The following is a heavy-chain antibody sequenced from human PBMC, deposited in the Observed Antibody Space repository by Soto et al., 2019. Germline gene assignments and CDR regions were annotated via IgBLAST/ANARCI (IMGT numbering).Heavy chain of an antibody. CDR2: ISAGSSNI. Sequence: EVELVESGGGLVKPGGSLKLSCAASGFTFRTYNMIWVRQAPGKGLEWVSSISAGSSNIYYAPSVKGRFTISRDNAKNLLYLQINSLRAEDTAVYHCARQYPSSSRHFDHWGQGTLVIVSS. CDR1: GFTFRTYN. D-gene: IGHD6-6*01. V-gene: IGHV3-21*01. CDR3: ARQYPSSSRHFDH. J-gene: IGHJ4*02.